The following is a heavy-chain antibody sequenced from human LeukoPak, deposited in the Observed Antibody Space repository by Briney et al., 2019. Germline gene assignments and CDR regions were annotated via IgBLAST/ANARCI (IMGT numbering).Heavy chain of an antibody. CDR2: INQDGSKE. V-gene: IGHV3-7*01. Sequence: GGSLRLSCAASGFTFSNYWMTWVPQAPGKGLEWVAHINQDGSKEFYMDFVKAGFTISRDNAKNSLSLPMNSLRAEDTAVYYCVRDGGVSGYDLLDYWGQGTLVTVSS. J-gene: IGHJ4*02. CDR1: GFTFSNYW. CDR3: VRDGGVSGYDLLDY. D-gene: IGHD5-12*01.